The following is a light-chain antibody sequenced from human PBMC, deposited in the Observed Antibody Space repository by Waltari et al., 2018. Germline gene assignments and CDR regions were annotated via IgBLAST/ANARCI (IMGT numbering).Light chain of an antibody. CDR2: DAS. Sequence: DIQMTQSPSSLSASVGDRVTITCQASQDISNYLNWYQQKPGKAPKLLIYDASNLETGVPSRFSGSGSGTDFTFTISSLQPEDIATYYCQQYYSTPPTFGQGTKLEIK. CDR3: QQYYSTPPT. CDR1: QDISNY. V-gene: IGKV1-33*01. J-gene: IGKJ2*01.